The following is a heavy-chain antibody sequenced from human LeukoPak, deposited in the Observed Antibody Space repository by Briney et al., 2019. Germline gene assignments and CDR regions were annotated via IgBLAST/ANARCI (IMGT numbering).Heavy chain of an antibody. CDR3: ARHSDVVGAI. V-gene: IGHV5-51*01. J-gene: IGHJ4*02. Sequence: PGESLKISCEASGYTFTHQWIGRVRPMPGTGLEWVGIIYPRDSDTIYSPSFQGHVTISADTSINTAYLEWRSLEASDTAMYYCARHSDVVGAIWGQGTQVTVSS. CDR1: GYTFTHQW. CDR2: IYPRDSDT. D-gene: IGHD3-16*01.